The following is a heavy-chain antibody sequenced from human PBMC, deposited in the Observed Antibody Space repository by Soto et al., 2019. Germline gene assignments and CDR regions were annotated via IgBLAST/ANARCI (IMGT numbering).Heavy chain of an antibody. CDR3: ARDPTFLNATQDI. D-gene: IGHD3-3*02. J-gene: IGHJ3*02. CDR2: ISSSSSYI. CDR1: GFTFSSYS. V-gene: IGHV3-21*01. Sequence: EVQLVESGGGLVKPGGSLRLSCAASGFTFSSYSMNWVRQAPGKGLEWVSSISSSSSYIYYADSVKGRFTISRDNAKNSLYLQMNSLRAEDTAVYYCARDPTFLNATQDIWGQGTMVTVSS.